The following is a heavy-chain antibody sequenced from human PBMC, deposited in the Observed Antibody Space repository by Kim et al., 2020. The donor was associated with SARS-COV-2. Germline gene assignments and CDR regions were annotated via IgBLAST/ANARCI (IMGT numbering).Heavy chain of an antibody. CDR3: ARGRGNGRSWYFDL. V-gene: IGHV4-34*01. CDR2: INHSGST. J-gene: IGHJ2*01. D-gene: IGHD1-1*01. CDR1: GGSFSGYY. Sequence: SETLSLTCAVYGGSFSGYYWSWIRQPPGKGLEWIGEINHSGSTNYNPSLKSRVTISVDTSKNQFSLKLSSVTAADTAVYYCARGRGNGRSWYFDLWGRGTLVTVSS.